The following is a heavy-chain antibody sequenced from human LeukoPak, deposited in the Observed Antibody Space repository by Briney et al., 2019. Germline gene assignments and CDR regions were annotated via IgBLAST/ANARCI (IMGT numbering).Heavy chain of an antibody. CDR1: GGSISYY. V-gene: IGHV4-59*01. D-gene: IGHD6-13*01. CDR2: IYYSGST. CDR3: ARESVSSSWSYYFDY. Sequence: KASETLSLTCTVSGGSISYYWSWIRQPPEKGLEWIGYIYYSGSTNYNPSLKSRVAISVDTSKNQFSLKLSSVTAADTAVYYCARESVSSSWSYYFDYWGQGTLVTVSS. J-gene: IGHJ4*02.